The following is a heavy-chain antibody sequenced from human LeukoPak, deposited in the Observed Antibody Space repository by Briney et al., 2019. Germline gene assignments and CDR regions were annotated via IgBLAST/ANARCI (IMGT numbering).Heavy chain of an antibody. V-gene: IGHV4-39*01. D-gene: IGHD1-14*01. CDR2: IYYSGST. CDR3: GVGIGHAFDI. J-gene: IGHJ3*02. CDR1: GGSISRSSYY. Sequence: SETLSLTCTVSGGSISRSSYYWGWIRQPPGKGLEWLGSIYYSGSTYYNPSLKSRVTISVETSRNQFSLKLSSVTATDTAVYYWGVGIGHAFDIWGQGTMVTVSS.